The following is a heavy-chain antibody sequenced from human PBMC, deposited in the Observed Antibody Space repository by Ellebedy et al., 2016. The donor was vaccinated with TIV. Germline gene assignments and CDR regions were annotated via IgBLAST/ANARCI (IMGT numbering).Heavy chain of an antibody. D-gene: IGHD4/OR15-4a*01. J-gene: IGHJ6*02. CDR2: INPDSGGT. Sequence: ASVKVSCKTSGYVFTAYYIHWVRQAPGQGLEWTGWINPDSGGTNLPQKFQGRVTMTRDTSVNTAYMELTRLQSDDTAVYYCARVLRATSGMDVWGQGTTVIVS. V-gene: IGHV1-2*02. CDR1: GYVFTAYY. CDR3: ARVLRATSGMDV.